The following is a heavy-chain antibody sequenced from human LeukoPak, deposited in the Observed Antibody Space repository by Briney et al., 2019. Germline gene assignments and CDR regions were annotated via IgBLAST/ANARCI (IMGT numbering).Heavy chain of an antibody. D-gene: IGHD3-10*01. J-gene: IGHJ3*02. Sequence: PGGSLRLSCAASRFTLSTYWMSWVRQAPGKGLEWVSHISSSGSVTYYGDSVKGRITISRDNAKNSVSLYMNSLRAEDSAVYYCARPGITAFDIWGQGTMVTVSS. CDR1: RFTLSTYW. CDR2: ISSSGSVT. CDR3: ARPGITAFDI. V-gene: IGHV3-48*01.